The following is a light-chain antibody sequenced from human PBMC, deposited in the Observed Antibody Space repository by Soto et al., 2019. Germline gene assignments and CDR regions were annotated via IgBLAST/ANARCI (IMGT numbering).Light chain of an antibody. CDR2: GAL. Sequence: EIVLTQSPGTLSLSPGERATLSCRASQLVVTSYLHWYQHKPGQAPRLLISGALTRATGVPDRFSGSGSGTDFTLTISRLEPEDFAVYYCQQYGSSPTFGQGTKVDIK. CDR1: QLVVTSY. V-gene: IGKV3-20*01. J-gene: IGKJ1*01. CDR3: QQYGSSPT.